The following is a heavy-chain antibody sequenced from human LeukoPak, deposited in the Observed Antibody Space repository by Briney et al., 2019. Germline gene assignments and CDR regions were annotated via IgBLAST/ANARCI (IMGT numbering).Heavy chain of an antibody. CDR1: GGSINTGGSY. J-gene: IGHJ6*03. D-gene: IGHD3-3*01. Sequence: SQTLSLTCTVSGGSINTGGSYWSWIRLNPGKGLEWLGYIYYTGSTYYNPSLKSRVTISIDTSKNQFSLKVNSVTDADTAVYYCAREYDFWSGYYSYMDVWGKGTTVTVSS. CDR2: IYYTGST. CDR3: AREYDFWSGYYSYMDV. V-gene: IGHV4-31*03.